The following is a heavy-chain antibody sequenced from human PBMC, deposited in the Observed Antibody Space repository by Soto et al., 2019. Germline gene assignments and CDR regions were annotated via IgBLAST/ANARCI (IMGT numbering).Heavy chain of an antibody. D-gene: IGHD1-26*01. CDR3: ANEMRTVGATAQFDC. Sequence: ESGGGLVQPGRSLRLSCAASGFTFEDYAIHWVRQAPGKGLECVSGSSWNSGSIGYADSVKGRFTIFRDNATNSLYLQMNSLRAEETALYYCANEMRTVGATAQFDCWGQGTLVTVSS. J-gene: IGHJ4*02. CDR1: GFTFEDYA. V-gene: IGHV3-9*01. CDR2: SSWNSGSI.